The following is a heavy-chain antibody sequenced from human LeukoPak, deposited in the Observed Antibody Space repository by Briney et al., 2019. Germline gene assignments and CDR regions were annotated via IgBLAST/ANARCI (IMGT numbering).Heavy chain of an antibody. D-gene: IGHD3-10*01. CDR2: IFYSGST. J-gene: IGHJ6*02. V-gene: IGHV4-59*08. Sequence: SETLSLTCTVSGGSISSYYWSWIRQPPGKGLEWIGYIFYSGSTNYNPSLKSRVTISVDTSKNQFSLKLSSVTAADTAVYYCARGVGGSGSYYYYGMDVWGQGTTVTVSS. CDR3: ARGVGGSGSYYYYGMDV. CDR1: GGSISSYY.